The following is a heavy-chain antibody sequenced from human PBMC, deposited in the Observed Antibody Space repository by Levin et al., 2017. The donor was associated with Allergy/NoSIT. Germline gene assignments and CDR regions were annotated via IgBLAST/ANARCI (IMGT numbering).Heavy chain of an antibody. CDR1: GFSFDDYA. V-gene: IGHV3-9*01. D-gene: IGHD5-12*01. CDR2: ISWNSGSI. J-gene: IGHJ6*02. CDR3: AKDLVATKYKYYGMDV. Sequence: GGSLRLSCAASGFSFDDYAMHWVRQAPGKGLEWVSGISWNSGSIDYADSVKGRFTISRDNAKNSLYLQMNSLRAEDTALYYCAKDLVATKYKYYGMDVWGQGTTVTVSS.